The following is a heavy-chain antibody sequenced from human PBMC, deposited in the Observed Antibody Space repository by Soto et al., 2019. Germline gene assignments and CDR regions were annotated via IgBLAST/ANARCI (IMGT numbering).Heavy chain of an antibody. CDR2: ISFSGSNI. D-gene: IGHD3-16*01. J-gene: IGHJ6*02. CDR3: SRGAGVFYGVVV. Sequence: RRLSSAASGLSFSDYEMNWVRQAPGKGLEWIAHISFSGSNIYYADSVKGRFSISRDNSKNFLYLQMSGLRADDSAVYCGSRGAGVFYGVVVWGLGTTVTVSS. CDR1: GLSFSDYE. V-gene: IGHV3-48*03.